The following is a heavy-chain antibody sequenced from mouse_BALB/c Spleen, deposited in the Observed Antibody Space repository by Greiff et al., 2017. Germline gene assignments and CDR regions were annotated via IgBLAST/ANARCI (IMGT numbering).Heavy chain of an antibody. CDR1: GYTFTSYW. CDR3: TRNDGYYAWFAY. D-gene: IGHD2-3*01. J-gene: IGHJ3*01. V-gene: IGHV1S22*01. CDR2: IYPGSGST. Sequence: LQQPGSELVRPGASVKLSCKASGYTFTSYWMHWVKQRPGQGLEWIGNIYPGSGSTNYDEKFKSKATLTVDTSSSTAYMQLSSLTSEDSAVYYCTRNDGYYAWFAYWGQGTLVTVSA.